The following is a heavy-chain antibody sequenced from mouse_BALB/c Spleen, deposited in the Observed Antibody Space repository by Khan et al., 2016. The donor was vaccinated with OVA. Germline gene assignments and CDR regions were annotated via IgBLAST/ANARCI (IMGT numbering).Heavy chain of an antibody. J-gene: IGHJ3*01. CDR2: IHYSGST. V-gene: IGHV3-1*02. CDR1: GYSITSGYS. Sequence: VQLQESGPDLVKPSQSLSLTCTVTGYSITSGYSWHRIRQFPGNKLEWMGSIHYSGSTSYNPSLKSRISTTRDTSKNQYVLQLNSVTTEDTATYYCAEGFPTCWGQGTLVTVSA. CDR3: AEGFPTC.